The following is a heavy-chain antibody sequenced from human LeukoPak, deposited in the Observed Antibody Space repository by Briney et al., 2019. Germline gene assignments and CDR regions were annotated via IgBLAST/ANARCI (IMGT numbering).Heavy chain of an antibody. CDR1: GGSISSYY. CDR2: IYTSGST. Sequence: PSETLSLTCTVSGGSISSYYWSWIRQPAGKGLEWIGHIYTSGSTNYNPSLKSRVTISVDKSKNQFSLKLSSVTAADTAVYYCARGVRYGDYNYWGQGTLVTVSS. V-gene: IGHV4-4*07. D-gene: IGHD4-17*01. J-gene: IGHJ4*02. CDR3: ARGVRYGDYNY.